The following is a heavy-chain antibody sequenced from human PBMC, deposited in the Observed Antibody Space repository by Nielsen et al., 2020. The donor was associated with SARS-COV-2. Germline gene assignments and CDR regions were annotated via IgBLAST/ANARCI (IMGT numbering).Heavy chain of an antibody. Sequence: SETLSLTCTVSSSSISSYYWSWFRQPPGQGLEWIGYVSYSGSTDSNPSLKSRVTISVDTSKNQFSLRLSSVTAADTAVYYCARLQYAAARSLGMDVWGQGTTVPVS. CDR3: ARLQYAAARSLGMDV. J-gene: IGHJ6*02. CDR1: SSSISSYY. CDR2: VSYSGST. V-gene: IGHV4-59*08. D-gene: IGHD6-6*01.